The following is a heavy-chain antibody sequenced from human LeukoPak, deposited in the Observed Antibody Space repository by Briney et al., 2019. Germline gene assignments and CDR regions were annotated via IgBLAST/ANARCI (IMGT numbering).Heavy chain of an antibody. J-gene: IGHJ4*02. V-gene: IGHV4-4*02. D-gene: IGHD5-12*01. Sequence: PGGSLRLSCAASGFTVSSNYMSWVRQAPGKGLEWIGEIYHSGSTNYNPSLKSRVTISVDKSKNQFSLKLSSVTAADTAVYYCASSSGSPFDYWGQGTLVTVSS. CDR1: GFTVSSNY. CDR2: IYHSGST. CDR3: ASSSGSPFDY.